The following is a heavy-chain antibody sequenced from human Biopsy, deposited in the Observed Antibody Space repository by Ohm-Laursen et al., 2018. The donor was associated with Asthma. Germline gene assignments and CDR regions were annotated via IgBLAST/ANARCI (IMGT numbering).Heavy chain of an antibody. Sequence: SLRLSCSASGFTFSSYGMHWVRQAPGKGLEWVAVILSDGRDKYYADSVKGRFTISRDNSRNTLHPEMNSLRAEDTAVYFCAKEVFPGWELRRGPDSWGQGTLVTVSS. J-gene: IGHJ4*02. V-gene: IGHV3-30*18. CDR2: ILSDGRDK. D-gene: IGHD1-26*01. CDR3: AKEVFPGWELRRGPDS. CDR1: GFTFSSYG.